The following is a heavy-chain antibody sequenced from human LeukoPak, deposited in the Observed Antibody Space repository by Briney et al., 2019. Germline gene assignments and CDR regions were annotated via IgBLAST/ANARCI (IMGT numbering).Heavy chain of an antibody. CDR3: AREDFWSGYSVGY. CDR2: IDTNTGNP. D-gene: IGHD3-3*01. V-gene: IGHV7-4-1*01. J-gene: IGHJ4*02. CDR1: GYTFISYA. Sequence: ASVKVSCKASGYTFISYAMNWVRQAPGQGLEWMGWIDTNTGNPTYAQGFTGRFVFSLDTSVTTVYLQIGSLKAEDTAVYFCAREDFWSGYSVGYWGQGTLVTVSS.